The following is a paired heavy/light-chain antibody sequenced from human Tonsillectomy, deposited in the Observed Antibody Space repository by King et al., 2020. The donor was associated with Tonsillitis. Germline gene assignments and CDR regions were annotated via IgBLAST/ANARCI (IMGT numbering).Light chain of an antibody. CDR2: DDS. Sequence: SYVLTQPPSVSVAPGQTARITCGGNNIGSKSVHWYQQKPGQAPVVVVYDDSDRPSGIPERFSGSNSGNTATLTISRVEAGDEADYYCQVWDSSSDHYVFGTGTKVTVL. CDR3: QVWDSSSDHYV. V-gene: IGLV3-21*02. CDR1: NIGSKS. J-gene: IGLJ1*01.
Heavy chain of an antibody. CDR2: IYTSGST. J-gene: IGHJ4*02. CDR3: ARAGEQQLGEYYFDY. V-gene: IGHV4-61*02. D-gene: IGHD6-13*01. CDR1: GDSTSSTYYS. Sequence: QVQLQESGPGLVKPSQTLSLTCSVSGDSTSSTYYSWSWIRQPAGKGLEWIGRIYTSGSTNYNPSLKSRVTMSVDTSKNQFSLRLSSVTAADTAVYYCARAGEQQLGEYYFDYWGQGTLVTVSS.